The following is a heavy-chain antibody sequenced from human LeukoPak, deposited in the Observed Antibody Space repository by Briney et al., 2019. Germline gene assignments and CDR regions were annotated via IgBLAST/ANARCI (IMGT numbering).Heavy chain of an antibody. V-gene: IGHV1-18*01. CDR2: ISAYNGNT. J-gene: IGHJ5*02. CDR3: ARYGERGTTGTTGWFDP. Sequence: ASVKVSCKASGYTFTSYGFSWVRQAPGQGLEWMGWISAYNGNTNYAQKLQGRVTMTTDTSTSTAYMELRSLRSDDTAVYYCARYGERGTTGTTGWFDPWGQGTLVTVSS. CDR1: GYTFTSYG. D-gene: IGHD1-1*01.